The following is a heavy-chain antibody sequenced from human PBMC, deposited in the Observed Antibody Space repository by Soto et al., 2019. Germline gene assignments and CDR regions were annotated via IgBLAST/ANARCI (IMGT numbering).Heavy chain of an antibody. V-gene: IGHV4-59*08. CDR3: ASQGYSNYNYYYYYMDV. J-gene: IGHJ6*03. Sequence: SETLSLTCTVSGGSISSYYWSWIRQPPGKGLEWIGYIYYSGSTNYNPSLKSRVTISVDTSKNQFSLKLSSVTAADTAVYYCASQGYSNYNYYYYYMDVWGKGTTVTVSS. D-gene: IGHD4-4*01. CDR1: GGSISSYY. CDR2: IYYSGST.